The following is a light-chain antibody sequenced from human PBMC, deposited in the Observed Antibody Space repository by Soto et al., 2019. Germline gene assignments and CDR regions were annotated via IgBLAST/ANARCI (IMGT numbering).Light chain of an antibody. V-gene: IGLV2-14*01. CDR2: EVS. CDR1: SSTVGGYYY. CDR3: SSYTTGSTRV. Sequence: QSALTQPASVSGSLGQSITISCTGTSSTVGGYYYVSWYQQCPGKAPKLLIFEVSNRPPGVSNRFSGSKFGNTASLTISGLQAEDEADYYCSSYTTGSTRVFGTGTKVTVL. J-gene: IGLJ1*01.